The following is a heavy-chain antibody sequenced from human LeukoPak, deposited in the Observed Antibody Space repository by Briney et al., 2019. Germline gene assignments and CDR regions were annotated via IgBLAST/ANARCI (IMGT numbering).Heavy chain of an antibody. V-gene: IGHV3-13*04. Sequence: GGSLRLSCAASGFTFSSYDMHWVRQPRGKGLEWVSAIGTAGDTYYPGSVKGRFTISRENAKNSLYLQMNSLRAGDTAVYYCVRGTGYSAYDYDFDYWGQGTLVTVSS. D-gene: IGHD5-12*01. CDR2: IGTAGDT. J-gene: IGHJ4*02. CDR1: GFTFSSYD. CDR3: VRGTGYSAYDYDFDY.